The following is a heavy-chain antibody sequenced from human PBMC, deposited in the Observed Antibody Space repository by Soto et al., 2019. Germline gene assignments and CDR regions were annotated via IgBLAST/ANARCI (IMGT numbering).Heavy chain of an antibody. CDR3: AKDPLEAAAAPLYNWFDP. J-gene: IGHJ5*02. CDR2: IHFDGSTT. Sequence: GGSLKLSCAPSGFPFISYAMHWVRQVPGKGRVWVSRIHFDGSTTHYADSVKGRFTISRDNSKNTLYLQMNSLRAEDTAVYYCAKDPLEAAAAPLYNWFDPWGQGTLVTVSS. V-gene: IGHV3-NL1*01. CDR1: GFPFISYA. D-gene: IGHD6-13*01.